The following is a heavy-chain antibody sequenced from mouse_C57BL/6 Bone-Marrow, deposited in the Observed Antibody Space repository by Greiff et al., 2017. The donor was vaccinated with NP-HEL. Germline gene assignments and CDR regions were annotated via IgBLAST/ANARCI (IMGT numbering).Heavy chain of an antibody. CDR3: TGSTTVGGY. Sequence: QVQLQQSGAELVRPGASVTLSCKASGYTFTDYEMHWVKQTPVHGLEWIGAIDPETGGTAYNQKFKGKAILTADKSSSTAYMELRSLASEDSAVYYGTGSTTVGGYWGQGTTLTVSA. CDR2: IDPETGGT. V-gene: IGHV1-15*01. J-gene: IGHJ2*01. CDR1: GYTFTDYE. D-gene: IGHD1-1*01.